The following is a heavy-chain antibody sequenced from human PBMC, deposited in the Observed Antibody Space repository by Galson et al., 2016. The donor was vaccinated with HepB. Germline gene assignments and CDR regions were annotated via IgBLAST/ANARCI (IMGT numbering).Heavy chain of an antibody. CDR2: VNPDTSDT. D-gene: IGHD3-16*01. CDR1: GYTFSDYY. J-gene: IGHJ4*02. CDR3: ARPYYSSASYDRFDF. V-gene: IGHV1-2*02. Sequence: SVKVSCKASGYTFSDYYVHWVRQAPGQGLEWMGCVNPDTSDTTYGDKYQGRVTLTRDRSINTAFLELRSLRSDDTAIYYCARPYYSSASYDRFDFWGQGSLVTVSS.